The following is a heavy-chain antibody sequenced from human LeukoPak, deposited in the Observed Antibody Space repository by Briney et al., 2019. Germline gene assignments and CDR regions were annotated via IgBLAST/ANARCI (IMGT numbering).Heavy chain of an antibody. D-gene: IGHD2-15*01. CDR2: INHSGST. Sequence: PSETLSLTCAVYGGSFSGYYWSWIRQPPGKRLEWIGEINHSGSTNYNPSLKSRVTISVDTSKNQFSLKLSSVTAADTAVYYCARERYCSGGSCSVWFDPWGQGTLATVSS. CDR1: GGSFSGYY. J-gene: IGHJ5*02. CDR3: ARERYCSGGSCSVWFDP. V-gene: IGHV4-34*01.